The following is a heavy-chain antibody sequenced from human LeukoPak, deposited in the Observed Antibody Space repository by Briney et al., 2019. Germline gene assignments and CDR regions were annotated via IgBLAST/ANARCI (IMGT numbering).Heavy chain of an antibody. J-gene: IGHJ5*02. Sequence: SETLSLTCTVSGGSISSYYWSWIRQTPRKGLEYIGAIYYSGSTHYNPSLNSRVTMSVDASENRFSLKVTSVTAADTAVYYCVRTTVSKEGWFDPWGQGILVTVSS. CDR1: GGSISSYY. V-gene: IGHV4-59*04. CDR2: IYYSGST. D-gene: IGHD4-11*01. CDR3: VRTTVSKEGWFDP.